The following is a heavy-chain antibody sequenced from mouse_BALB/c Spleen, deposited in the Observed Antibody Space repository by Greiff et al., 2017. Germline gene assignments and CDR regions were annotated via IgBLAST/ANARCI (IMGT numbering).Heavy chain of an antibody. CDR3: ARWGGNYSYAMDY. Sequence: EVQLQESGPSLVKPSQTLSLTCSVTGDSITSGYWNWIRKFPGNKLEYMGYISYSGSTYYNPSLKSRISITRDTSKNQYYMQLNSVTTEDTATYYGARWGGNYSYAMDYWGQGTSVTVSS. CDR1: GDSITSGY. V-gene: IGHV3-8*02. CDR2: ISYSGST. D-gene: IGHD2-1*01. J-gene: IGHJ4*01.